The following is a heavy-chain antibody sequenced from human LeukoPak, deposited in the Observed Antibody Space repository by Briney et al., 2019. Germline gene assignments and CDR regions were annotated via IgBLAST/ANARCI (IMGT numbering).Heavy chain of an antibody. D-gene: IGHD6-13*01. CDR1: GFIFDDYA. CDR3: AKDTTATGTGNFDY. J-gene: IGHJ4*02. Sequence: GGSLRLSCAASGFIFDDYAMHWVRQVPGKGLQWVSGINWNSSYIGLADFVKGRVTISRDNAKNSLYLNMNSLRAEDTALYYCAKDTTATGTGNFDYWGQGTLVTVSS. V-gene: IGHV3-9*01. CDR2: INWNSSYI.